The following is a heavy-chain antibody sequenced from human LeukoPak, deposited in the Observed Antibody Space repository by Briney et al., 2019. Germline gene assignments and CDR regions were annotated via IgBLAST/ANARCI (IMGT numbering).Heavy chain of an antibody. Sequence: SETLSLTCTVSGDSISSSSYYWGWIRQPPGKGLEWIGSIYYSGSTYYSPSLKSRVTISVDTSKNQFSLKLSSVTAADTAVYYCARHEGPYTYSSSPGWGQGTMVTVSS. CDR1: GDSISSSSYY. J-gene: IGHJ3*01. CDR2: IYYSGST. D-gene: IGHD6-13*01. V-gene: IGHV4-39*01. CDR3: ARHEGPYTYSSSPG.